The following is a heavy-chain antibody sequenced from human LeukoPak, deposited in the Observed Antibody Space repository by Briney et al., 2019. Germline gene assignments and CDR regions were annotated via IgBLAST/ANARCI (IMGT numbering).Heavy chain of an antibody. Sequence: ASVKVSCKVSGYTLTELSMHWVRQAPGKGLEWMGGFDPEGGETIYAQKFQGRVTMTEDTSTDTAYMELSSLRSEDAAVYYCATLPLLRYFDWLLYSYFDYWGQGTLVTVSS. CDR2: FDPEGGET. J-gene: IGHJ4*02. CDR1: GYTLTELS. V-gene: IGHV1-24*01. D-gene: IGHD3-9*01. CDR3: ATLPLLRYFDWLLYSYFDY.